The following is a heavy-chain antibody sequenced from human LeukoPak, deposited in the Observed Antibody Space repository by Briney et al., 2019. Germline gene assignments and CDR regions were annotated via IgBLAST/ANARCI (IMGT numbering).Heavy chain of an antibody. CDR3: GKVADAFDI. Sequence: GGSLRLSCAASGFTFSSYWMHWVRQAPGKGLVWVSRINSDGSSTSYADSVKGRFTISRDNSKNTLYLQMNSLRAEDTAVYYCGKVADAFDIWGQGTMVTVSS. CDR2: INSDGSST. J-gene: IGHJ3*02. CDR1: GFTFSSYW. V-gene: IGHV3-74*01.